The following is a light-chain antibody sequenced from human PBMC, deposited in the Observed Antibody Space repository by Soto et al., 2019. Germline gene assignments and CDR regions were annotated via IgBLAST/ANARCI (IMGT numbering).Light chain of an antibody. V-gene: IGLV2-18*02. Sequence: QSALTQPPSVSGSPGQSVAISCTGTSSDVGSYNRVAWYQQPPGTAPKLMISEVNNCPSGVPDRFSGSKSGSTASLTISGLQAEDEADYYCSSYTSSNTYVFGTGTKVTVL. J-gene: IGLJ1*01. CDR3: SSYTSSNTYV. CDR2: EVN. CDR1: SSDVGSYNR.